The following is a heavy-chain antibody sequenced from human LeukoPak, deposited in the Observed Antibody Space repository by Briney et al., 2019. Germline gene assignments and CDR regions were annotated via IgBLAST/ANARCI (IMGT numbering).Heavy chain of an antibody. Sequence: SETLSLTCAVYGGSFSGYYWSWIRQPPGKGLEWIGEINHSGSTNYNPSLKSRVTISVDTSKNQFSLKLSSVTAADTAVYYCARGKYSSSWQKRRIFDCWGQGTLVTVSS. CDR1: GGSFSGYY. J-gene: IGHJ4*02. D-gene: IGHD6-13*01. CDR3: ARGKYSSSWQKRRIFDC. V-gene: IGHV4-34*01. CDR2: INHSGST.